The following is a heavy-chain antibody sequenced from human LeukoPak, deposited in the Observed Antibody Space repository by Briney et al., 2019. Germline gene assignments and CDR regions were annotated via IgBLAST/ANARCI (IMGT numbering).Heavy chain of an antibody. D-gene: IGHD6-13*01. CDR3: AKESVQQLVPNWFDP. CDR2: ISGSGGST. J-gene: IGHJ5*02. CDR1: GFTFSSYA. V-gene: IGHV3-23*01. Sequence: PGGSLRLSCAASGFTFSSYAMSWVRQAPGKGLEWVSAISGSGGSTYYADPVKGRFTISRDNSKNTLYLQMNSLRAEDTAVYYCAKESVQQLVPNWFDPWGQGTLVTVSS.